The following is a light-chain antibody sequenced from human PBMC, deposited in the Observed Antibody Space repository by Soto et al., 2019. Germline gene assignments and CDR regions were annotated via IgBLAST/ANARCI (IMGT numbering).Light chain of an antibody. CDR2: GAS. CDR1: QSVSSNY. J-gene: IGKJ1*01. Sequence: EIALTQSPGTLSLSPGERATLSCRASQSVSSNYFAWYQQRRGQAPMLLLYGASIRATGVPDRFSGSGSGTDFTLTISRREPEDLAVYYCQQYGGSPWTFGQGTKLEVK. CDR3: QQYGGSPWT. V-gene: IGKV3-20*01.